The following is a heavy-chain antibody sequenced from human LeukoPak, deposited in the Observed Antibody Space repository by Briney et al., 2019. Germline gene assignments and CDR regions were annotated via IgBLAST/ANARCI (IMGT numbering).Heavy chain of an antibody. CDR3: ARGHNDY. CDR2: ISGSGSSI. V-gene: IGHV3-48*03. J-gene: IGHJ4*02. CDR1: GFPFSSYE. Sequence: GGSLRLSCVASGFPFSSYEMNWVSQAPGKGLEWVSYISGSGSSIYYADSVKGRFTISRDNAKNSLYLQMNSLRAEDTAVYYCARGHNDYWGQGTLVTVSS.